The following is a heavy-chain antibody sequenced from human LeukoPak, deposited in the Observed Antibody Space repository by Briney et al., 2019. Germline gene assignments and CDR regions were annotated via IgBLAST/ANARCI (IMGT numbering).Heavy chain of an antibody. Sequence: SETLSLTCSVSGGSISTGNYFWSWIRQPTGEGLEWSGSIVANGDIYYNPSLNSRVTISVDTSNNQFSLRLTSVTAADTAIYYYARHWGPAAANPYYFDYWGQGTLVTVSS. V-gene: IGHV4-61*02. CDR3: ARHWGPAAANPYYFDY. CDR1: GGSISTGNYF. CDR2: IVANGDI. J-gene: IGHJ4*01. D-gene: IGHD6-13*01.